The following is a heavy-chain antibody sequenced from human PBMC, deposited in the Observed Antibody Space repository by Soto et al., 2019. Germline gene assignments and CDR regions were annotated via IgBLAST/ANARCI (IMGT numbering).Heavy chain of an antibody. CDR3: AKATATTGGAFDI. Sequence: EVQMLESGGGLVQPGGSLRLSCAASGFICSSYDMSWIRQAPGKGLEWVSTILVSDSTHYEDSVRGRFTISRDRSKNTVYLQMNSLTAGDTAVYYCAKATATTGGAFDICGQGTMVTVSS. D-gene: IGHD1-7*01. CDR2: ILVSDST. J-gene: IGHJ3*02. CDR1: GFICSSYD. V-gene: IGHV3-23*01.